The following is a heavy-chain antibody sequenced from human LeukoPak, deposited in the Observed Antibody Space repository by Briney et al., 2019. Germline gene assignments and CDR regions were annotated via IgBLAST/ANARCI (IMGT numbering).Heavy chain of an antibody. CDR3: ARDQYCSSTSCPRGGFDP. Sequence: ASVKVSCKASGYTFTGYYMHWVRQAPGQGLEWMGWINPNSGGTNYAQKFQGRVTMTRDTSISTAYMELSRLRSDGTAVYYCARDQYCSSTSCPRGGFDPWGQGTLVTVSS. V-gene: IGHV1-2*02. J-gene: IGHJ5*02. D-gene: IGHD2-2*01. CDR2: INPNSGGT. CDR1: GYTFTGYY.